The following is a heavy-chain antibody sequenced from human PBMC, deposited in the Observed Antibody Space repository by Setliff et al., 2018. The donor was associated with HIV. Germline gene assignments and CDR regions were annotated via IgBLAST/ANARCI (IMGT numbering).Heavy chain of an antibody. CDR2: ISAYNGNT. Sequence: ASVKVSCKASGYTFTVSYLHWVRQAPGQGLEWMGWISAYNGNTNYAQKFQGGVTITADESTSTAYMELSSLRSEDTAVYYCARVGTGATEYFDYWGQGTLVTVSS. CDR3: ARVGTGATEYFDY. V-gene: IGHV1-18*04. J-gene: IGHJ4*02. CDR1: GYTFTVSY. D-gene: IGHD1-26*01.